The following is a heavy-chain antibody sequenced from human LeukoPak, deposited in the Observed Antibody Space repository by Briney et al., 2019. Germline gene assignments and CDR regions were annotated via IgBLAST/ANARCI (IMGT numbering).Heavy chain of an antibody. CDR3: ARLDCSGGSCYSGTYYFDC. V-gene: IGHV4-59*01. D-gene: IGHD2-15*01. CDR1: GGSINNYY. J-gene: IGHJ4*02. CDR2: IYYRGST. Sequence: PSETLSLTCTVSGGSINNYYWSWIRQPPGKGLEWIGYIYYRGSTNYNPSLKSRVTISLDTSKNQFSLKLSSVTAADTAVYYCARLDCSGGSCYSGTYYFDCWGQGTLVTVSS.